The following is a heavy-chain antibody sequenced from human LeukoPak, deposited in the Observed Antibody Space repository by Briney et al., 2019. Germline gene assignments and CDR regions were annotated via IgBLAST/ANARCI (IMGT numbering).Heavy chain of an antibody. CDR2: IYYSGST. CDR3: AREMGDKYSSSWALDL. D-gene: IGHD6-13*01. Sequence: SETLSLTCTVSGGSISSYYWSWIRQPPGKGLEWIGYIYYSGSTNYNPSLKSRGTISVDTSKNQFSLKLSSVTAADTAVYYCAREMGDKYSSSWALDLWGRGTLVTVSS. J-gene: IGHJ2*01. CDR1: GGSISSYY. V-gene: IGHV4-59*12.